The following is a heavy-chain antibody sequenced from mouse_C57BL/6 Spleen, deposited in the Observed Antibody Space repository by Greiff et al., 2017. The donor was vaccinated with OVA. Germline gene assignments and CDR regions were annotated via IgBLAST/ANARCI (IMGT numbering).Heavy chain of an antibody. J-gene: IGHJ3*01. CDR2: IDPSDSEP. D-gene: IGHD2-1*01. V-gene: IGHV1-52*01. Sequence: QVQLQQPGAELVRPGSSVKLSCKASGYTFTRYWMHWVKQRPIQGLEWIGNIDPSDSEPHYNQKFKDKATLTVNKSSSTAYMQLSSLTSEVSAVYYCASGGGNYVWFAYWGQGTLVTVSA. CDR1: GYTFTRYW. CDR3: ASGGGNYVWFAY.